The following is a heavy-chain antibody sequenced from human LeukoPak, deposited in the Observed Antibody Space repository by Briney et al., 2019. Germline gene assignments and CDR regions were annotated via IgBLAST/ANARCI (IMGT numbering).Heavy chain of an antibody. CDR2: INPAGGST. V-gene: IGHV1-46*01. Sequence: ASVKVSCKASGYTFTSYDIHWVRPAPGQGLEWMGIINPAGGSTTYAQKFQGSRLTLTRDTSTSTVYMELSSLRSEDTAVYYCATGRGVHDSHTYDYFDYWGQGSLVTVSS. CDR3: ATGRGVHDSHTYDYFDY. CDR1: GYTFTSYD. J-gene: IGHJ4*02. D-gene: IGHD3-22*01.